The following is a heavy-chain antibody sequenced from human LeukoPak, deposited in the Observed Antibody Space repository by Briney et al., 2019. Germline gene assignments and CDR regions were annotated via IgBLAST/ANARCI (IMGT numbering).Heavy chain of an antibody. CDR1: GFTFSSYA. D-gene: IGHD3-3*01. Sequence: GGSLRLSCAASGFTFSSYAMSWVRQAPGKGLEWVSAISGSGGSTYYADSVKGRFTISRDNSKNTLYLQMNSLRAEDTAVYYCARDRYDFWSGGRAAFDIWGQGTMVTVSS. J-gene: IGHJ3*02. CDR2: ISGSGGST. V-gene: IGHV3-23*01. CDR3: ARDRYDFWSGGRAAFDI.